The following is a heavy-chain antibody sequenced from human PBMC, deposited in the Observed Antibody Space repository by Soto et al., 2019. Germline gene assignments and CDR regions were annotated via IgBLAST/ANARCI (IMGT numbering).Heavy chain of an antibody. CDR1: GYTFTSYG. V-gene: IGHV1-18*01. J-gene: IGHJ4*02. CDR3: ARDLGGWPEY. Sequence: GSSVKSSCKGSGYTFTSYGISWVRQAPGQGLEWMGWISAYNGNTNYAQKLQGRVTMTTDTSTSTAYMELSSLRSEDTAVYYCARDLGGWPEYWGQGTLVTVSS. D-gene: IGHD2-15*01. CDR2: ISAYNGNT.